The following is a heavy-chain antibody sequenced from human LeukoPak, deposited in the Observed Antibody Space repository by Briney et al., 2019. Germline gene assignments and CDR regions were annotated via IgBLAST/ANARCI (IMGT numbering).Heavy chain of an antibody. CDR3: ARGVNSGYFDY. V-gene: IGHV4-39*01. CDR2: FYYSGST. CDR1: GGSISSSSYY. D-gene: IGHD1-26*01. Sequence: PSETLSLTCTVSGGSISSSSYYWGWVRQPPGKGMEWIGSFYYSGSTYYNPSLKSRVTISVDTSKNQFSLKLSSVTAADTAVYYCARGVNSGYFDYCGQGTLVTVSS. J-gene: IGHJ4*02.